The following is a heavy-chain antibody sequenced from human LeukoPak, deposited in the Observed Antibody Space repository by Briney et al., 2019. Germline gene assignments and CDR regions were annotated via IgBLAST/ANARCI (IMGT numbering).Heavy chain of an antibody. CDR3: ARDRRRILTGYCSPPQGSFDY. J-gene: IGHJ4*02. CDR2: IIPIFGTA. D-gene: IGHD3-9*01. CDR1: GGTFSSYA. Sequence: SVKVSCKASGGTFSSYAISWVRQAPGQGLEWMGGIIPIFGTANYAQKFQGRVTITADESTSTAYMELSSLRSEDTAVYYCARDRRRILTGYCSPPQGSFDYWGQGTLVTVSS. V-gene: IGHV1-69*01.